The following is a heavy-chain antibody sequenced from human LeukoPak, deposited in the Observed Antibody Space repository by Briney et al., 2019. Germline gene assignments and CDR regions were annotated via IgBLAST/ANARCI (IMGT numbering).Heavy chain of an antibody. CDR1: GFTFSSYS. D-gene: IGHD3-22*01. J-gene: IGHJ3*02. CDR3: ARTPGYYDSSGYYPVLDGFDI. Sequence: GGSLRLSCAASGFTFSSYSMNWVRQAPGKGLEWVSSISSSSSYIYYADSVKGRFTISRDNAKNSLYLQMNSLRAEDTAVYYCARTPGYYDSSGYYPVLDGFDIWGQGTMVTVSS. V-gene: IGHV3-21*01. CDR2: ISSSSSYI.